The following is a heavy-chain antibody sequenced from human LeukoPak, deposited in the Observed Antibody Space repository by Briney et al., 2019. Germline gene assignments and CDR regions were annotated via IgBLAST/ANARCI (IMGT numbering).Heavy chain of an antibody. V-gene: IGHV4-34*01. J-gene: IGHJ4*02. CDR2: INHSGST. CDR1: GGSFSGYY. CDR3: ARGRKPRPYYYDSSGSLGY. Sequence: SETLSLTSAVYGGSFSGYYWSWIRQPPGKGLEWIGEINHSGSTNYNPSLKSRVTISVDTSKNQFSLKLSSVTAADTAVYYCARGRKPRPYYYDSSGSLGYWGQGTLVTVSS. D-gene: IGHD3-22*01.